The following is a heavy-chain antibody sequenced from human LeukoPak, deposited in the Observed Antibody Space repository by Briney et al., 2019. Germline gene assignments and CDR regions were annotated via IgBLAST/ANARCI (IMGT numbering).Heavy chain of an antibody. CDR1: GFTVNSNY. CDR3: ARDTVAAAGTDY. V-gene: IGHV3-53*01. J-gene: IGHJ4*02. CDR2: IYSGGST. Sequence: GGSLRLSCAASGFTVNSNYMTWVRQAPGKGLEWGSVIYSGGSTYYADSVKGRFTISRDNSKNTLYLQMNSLRADDTAVYYCARDTVAAAGTDYWGQGTLVTVSS. D-gene: IGHD6-13*01.